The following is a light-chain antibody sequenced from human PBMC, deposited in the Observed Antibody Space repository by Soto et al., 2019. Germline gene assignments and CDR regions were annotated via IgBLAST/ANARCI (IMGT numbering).Light chain of an antibody. Sequence: EIVMTQSPATLSVSPGERAMLSCRASQTVSNNLAWYQQKPGQAPRLLIYGASSRATGIPARFSGSGSGTEFTLTISSLQSEDFAVYYCQQYNNWPQTFGQGTKVDIK. CDR1: QTVSNN. CDR2: GAS. J-gene: IGKJ1*01. V-gene: IGKV3-15*01. CDR3: QQYNNWPQT.